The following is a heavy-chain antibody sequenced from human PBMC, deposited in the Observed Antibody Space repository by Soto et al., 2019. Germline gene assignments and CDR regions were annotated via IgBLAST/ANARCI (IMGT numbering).Heavy chain of an antibody. J-gene: IGHJ4*02. CDR2: IYYSGTT. D-gene: IGHD2-8*01. V-gene: IGHV4-31*03. CDR1: VGSFSSGGYY. Sequence: TLSLTGTVSVGSFSSGGYYWRWILQHPGTGLEWIGYIYYSGTTYFNPSLKSRASISLDTSKNEFSLKLTSVTAADTAVYYCARRALPQCINGVCYKDGFWDYWGQGALVTVSS. CDR3: ARRALPQCINGVCYKDGFWDY.